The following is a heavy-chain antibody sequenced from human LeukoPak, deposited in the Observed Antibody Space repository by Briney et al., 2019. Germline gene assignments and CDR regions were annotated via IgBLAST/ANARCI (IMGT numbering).Heavy chain of an antibody. Sequence: ETLSLTCTVSGGSVSSINYYWSWIRQPPGKGLEWIGYVFHSGSTNYSPSLKSRVTISVDTSRNQFSLRLSSVTAADTAVYYCARDVQRWLDLQYYYHGMDVWGQGTTVTVS. CDR1: GGSVSSINYY. D-gene: IGHD6-19*01. V-gene: IGHV4-61*01. CDR3: ARDVQRWLDLQYYYHGMDV. J-gene: IGHJ6*02. CDR2: VFHSGST.